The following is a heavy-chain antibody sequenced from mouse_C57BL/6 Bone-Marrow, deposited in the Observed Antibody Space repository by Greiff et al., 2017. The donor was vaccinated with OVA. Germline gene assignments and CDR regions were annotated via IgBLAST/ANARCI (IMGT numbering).Heavy chain of an antibody. CDR1: GYSITSGYY. D-gene: IGHD2-2*01. J-gene: IGHJ2*01. V-gene: IGHV3-6*01. CDR3: ARRLDLDY. CDR2: ISYDGSN. Sequence: EVKLQESGPGLVKPSQSLSLTCSVTGYSITSGYYWNWIRQFPGNKLEWMGYISYDGSNNYNPSLKNRISITRDTSKNQFFLKLNSVTTEDTATYYCARRLDLDYWGQGTTLTVSS.